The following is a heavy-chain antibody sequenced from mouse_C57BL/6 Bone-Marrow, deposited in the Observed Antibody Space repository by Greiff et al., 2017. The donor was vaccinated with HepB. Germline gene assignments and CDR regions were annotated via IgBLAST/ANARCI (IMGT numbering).Heavy chain of an antibody. V-gene: IGHV1-76*01. D-gene: IGHD1-1*01. J-gene: IGHJ2*01. CDR2: IYPGSGNT. Sequence: QVQLQQSGAELVRPGASVKLSYNASGYTFTDYYINWVKQRPGQGLEWIARIYPGSGNTYYNEKFKGKATLTAEKSSSTAYMQLSSLTSEDSAVYFCASVITTAPFDYWGQGTTLTVSS. CDR1: GYTFTDYY. CDR3: ASVITTAPFDY.